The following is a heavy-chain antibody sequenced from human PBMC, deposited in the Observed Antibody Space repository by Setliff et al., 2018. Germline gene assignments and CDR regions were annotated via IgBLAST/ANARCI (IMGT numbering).Heavy chain of an antibody. CDR1: GDSISSTYH. D-gene: IGHD1-20*01. CDR2: IYHSGNT. CDR3: SRGQDNSKVGHD. V-gene: IGHV4-38-2*02. J-gene: IGHJ4*02. Sequence: PSETLSLTCNVSGDSISSTYHWDWIRQSPGKGLEWIGTIYHSGNTYYNPSLNSRLTISVDTSKNQFSLRLTSVTAADTAMYYCSRGQDNSKVGHDWGQGTLVTVSS.